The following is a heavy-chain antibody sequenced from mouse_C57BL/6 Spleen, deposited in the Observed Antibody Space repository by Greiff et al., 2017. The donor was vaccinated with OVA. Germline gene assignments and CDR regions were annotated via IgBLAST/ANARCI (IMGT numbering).Heavy chain of an antibody. CDR3: ASHYYGAY. D-gene: IGHD1-2*01. Sequence: VQLQQSGAELVKPGASVKLSCKASGYTFTSYWMQWVKQRPGQGLEWIGEIDPSDSYTNYNQKFKGKATLTVDTSSSTAYMQLSSLTSEDSAVYYCASHYYGAYWGQGTLVTVSA. V-gene: IGHV1-50*01. CDR2: IDPSDSYT. J-gene: IGHJ3*01. CDR1: GYTFTSYW.